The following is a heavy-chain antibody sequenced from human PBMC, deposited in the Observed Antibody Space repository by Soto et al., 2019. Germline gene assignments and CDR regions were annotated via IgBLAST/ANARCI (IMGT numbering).Heavy chain of an antibody. D-gene: IGHD6-19*01. CDR3: ARITSVFLVVQNPGAWYLNDI. J-gene: IGHJ4*01. Sequence: GGSLRLSCAASGFSFNSYAMSWVGQAPGRGPVWVSGISYDGSTEYYADSVRGRFTISRDNSKNKLYLQMNTLTAEDTAVYYSARITSVFLVVQNPGAWYLNDIWGQGILVTVSS. CDR2: ISYDGSTE. CDR1: GFSFNSYA. V-gene: IGHV3-30-3*01.